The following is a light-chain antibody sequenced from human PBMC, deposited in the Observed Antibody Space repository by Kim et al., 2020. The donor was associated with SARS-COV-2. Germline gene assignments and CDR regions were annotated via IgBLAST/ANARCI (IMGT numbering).Light chain of an antibody. Sequence: SYELTQPPSVSVSPGQTARITCSGDALPNQYVYWYQQRPGRSPIMIIYKDTERPSGVPERISGSSSGTTATLTISGFQAEDESDYYCQSPDSSGTWVFGGGTKLTVL. CDR3: QSPDSSGTWV. V-gene: IGLV3-25*03. CDR2: KDT. CDR1: ALPNQY. J-gene: IGLJ3*02.